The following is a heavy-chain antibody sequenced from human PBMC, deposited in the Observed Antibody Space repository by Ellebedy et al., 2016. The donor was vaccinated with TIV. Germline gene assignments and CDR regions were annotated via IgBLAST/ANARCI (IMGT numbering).Heavy chain of an antibody. V-gene: IGHV3-69-1*01. CDR3: AREKSGHKWNDGFDS. D-gene: IGHD1-1*01. CDR1: GFIFSNYG. Sequence: PGGSLRLSCAASGFIFSNYGVNWVRQAPGKGLEWVSYIGIAATIHYADSHYADFVKGRFTISIDNAKNSLYLQMNSLRAEDTAVYYCAREKSGHKWNDGFDSWGQGTLVTVSS. CDR2: IGIAATI. J-gene: IGHJ4*02.